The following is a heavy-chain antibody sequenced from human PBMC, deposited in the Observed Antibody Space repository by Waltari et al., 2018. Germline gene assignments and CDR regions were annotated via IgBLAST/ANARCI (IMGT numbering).Heavy chain of an antibody. J-gene: IGHJ4*02. D-gene: IGHD4-4*01. Sequence: EVQRVQSGAEVKKPGESLKLSCPGSGYSFTSYWIGWVRPRPGKDREWVGIIYPGDSDTRYSPSFQGQVTISADKSISTAYLQWSSLKASDTAMYYCARRVEMATINTIKYFDYWGQGTLVTVSS. V-gene: IGHV5-51*03. CDR3: ARRVEMATINTIKYFDY. CDR1: GYSFTSYW. CDR2: IYPGDSDT.